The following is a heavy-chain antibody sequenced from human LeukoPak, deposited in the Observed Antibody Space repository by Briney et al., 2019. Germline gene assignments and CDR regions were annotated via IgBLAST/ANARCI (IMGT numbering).Heavy chain of an antibody. CDR2: ISGSGGNT. CDR3: ARGGPDRYYDSSGYYPGY. CDR1: GFTFSSYA. D-gene: IGHD3-22*01. V-gene: IGHV3-23*01. J-gene: IGHJ4*02. Sequence: GGSLRLSCAASGFTFSSYAMSWVRQAPGKGLEWDSAISGSGGNTYYADSVKGRFTISKDNSKNTLYLQMNSLRAEDTAVYYCARGGPDRYYDSSGYYPGYWGQGTLVTVSS.